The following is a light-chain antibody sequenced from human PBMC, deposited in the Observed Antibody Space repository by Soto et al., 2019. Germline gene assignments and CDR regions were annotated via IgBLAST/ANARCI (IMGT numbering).Light chain of an antibody. CDR1: RSDVGRYNY. CDR3: SSFSTTSSPHVL. J-gene: IGLJ2*01. V-gene: IGLV2-14*03. Sequence: QSALTQPASVSGSPGQSITISCTGTRSDVGRYNYVSWYQQHPGKAPKLIIYEVTYRSSGVSARFSGSKSGSTASLTISGLQAEDEDDYYCSSFSTTSSPHVLFGGGTKLTVL. CDR2: EVT.